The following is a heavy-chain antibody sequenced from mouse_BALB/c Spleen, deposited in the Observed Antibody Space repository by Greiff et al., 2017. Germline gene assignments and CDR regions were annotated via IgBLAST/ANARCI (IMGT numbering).Heavy chain of an antibody. D-gene: IGHD1-2*01. CDR2: IDPANGNT. CDR3: AREGLLRLGFAY. J-gene: IGHJ3*01. V-gene: IGHV14-3*02. CDR1: GFNIKDTY. Sequence: VQLQQSGAELVKPGASVKLSCTASGFNIKDTYMHWVKQRPEQGLEWIGRIDPANGNTKYDPKFQGKATITADTSSNTAYLQLSSLTSEDSAVYYCAREGLLRLGFAYWGQGTLVTVSA.